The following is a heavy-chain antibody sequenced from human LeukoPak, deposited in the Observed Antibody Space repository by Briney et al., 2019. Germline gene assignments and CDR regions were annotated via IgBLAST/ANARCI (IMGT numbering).Heavy chain of an antibody. CDR1: GFTFSSYA. J-gene: IGHJ4*02. CDR3: AKDRRTLYCSNGVCSYFSNFDY. V-gene: IGHV3-23*01. Sequence: AGGSLRLSCAASGFTFSSYAMNWVRQAPGKGLEWVSSISGSVGSPYYADSVKGRFTISRGNSKNTLYLQMNSLRAEDTAVYYCAKDRRTLYCSNGVCSYFSNFDYWGQGTLVTVSS. CDR2: ISGSVGSP. D-gene: IGHD2-8*01.